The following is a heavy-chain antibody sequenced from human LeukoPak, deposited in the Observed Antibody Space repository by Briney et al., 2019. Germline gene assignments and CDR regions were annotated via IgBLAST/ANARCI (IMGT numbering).Heavy chain of an antibody. V-gene: IGHV3-23*01. CDR2: ISGSGTNT. CDR1: GFTFRSYA. J-gene: IGHJ4*02. Sequence: GGSLRLSCVASGFTFRSYAMSWVRQAPGKGLEWVSAISGSGTNTYYADAVKGRSTISRDNSKNTLYLQMNNLRAEDTAVYYCATARGTVATGAVYWGQGTLVTVSS. D-gene: IGHD4-23*01. CDR3: ATARGTVATGAVY.